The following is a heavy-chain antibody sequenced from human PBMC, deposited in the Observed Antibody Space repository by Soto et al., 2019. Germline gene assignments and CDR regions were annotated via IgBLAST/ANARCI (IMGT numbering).Heavy chain of an antibody. Sequence: GASAKFSCKASGYTFASYDINWVRQATGQGLEWMGWMNPNSGNTGYAQKFQGRVTMTRNTSISTAYMERSSLRSEDTAVYYCAREVKNGSFALYYYYGMDVWGQGPTVNVS. CDR2: MNPNSGNT. CDR3: AREVKNGSFALYYYYGMDV. V-gene: IGHV1-8*01. D-gene: IGHD1-26*01. J-gene: IGHJ6*02. CDR1: GYTFASYD.